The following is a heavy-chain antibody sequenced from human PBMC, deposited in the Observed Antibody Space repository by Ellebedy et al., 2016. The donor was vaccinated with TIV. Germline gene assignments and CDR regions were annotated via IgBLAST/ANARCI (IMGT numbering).Heavy chain of an antibody. CDR2: IFYSGST. Sequence: SETLSLXXTVSGGSINSDGYYWSWILQHPGKGLEWIGYIFYSGSTYYNPSLKSRFTISLDMSKNQFSLKLSSVTAADTAVFYCARGEAQGGSLLYESWGQGTLVTVSA. D-gene: IGHD3-16*01. CDR3: ARGEAQGGSLLYES. J-gene: IGHJ5*02. V-gene: IGHV4-31*03. CDR1: GGSINSDGYY.